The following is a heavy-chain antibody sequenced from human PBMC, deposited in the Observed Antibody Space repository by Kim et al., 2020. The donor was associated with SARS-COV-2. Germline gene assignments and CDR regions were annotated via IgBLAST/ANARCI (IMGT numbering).Heavy chain of an antibody. V-gene: IGHV1-69*13. CDR1: GGTFSSYA. CDR2: IIPIFGTA. J-gene: IGHJ4*02. Sequence: SVKVSCKASGGTFSSYAISWVRQAPGQGLEWMGGIIPIFGTANYAQKFQGRVTITADESTSTAYMELSSLKSEDTAVYYCARDPGWELLRGGNYFDYWGQGTLVTVSS. CDR3: ARDPGWELLRGGNYFDY. D-gene: IGHD1-26*01.